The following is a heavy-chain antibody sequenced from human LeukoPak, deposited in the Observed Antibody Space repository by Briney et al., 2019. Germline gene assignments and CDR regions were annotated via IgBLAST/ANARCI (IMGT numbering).Heavy chain of an antibody. D-gene: IGHD1-26*01. V-gene: IGHV4-31*03. J-gene: IGHJ4*02. CDR3: ARHGWISGSYYFFDY. Sequence: SETLSLTCTVSGGSISSGDYFWSWIRQHPGKGLEWIGYIYYSGSTYYNPSLKSRLTTSVDTSKNQFSLKLSSVTAADTAVYYCARHGWISGSYYFFDYWGQGTLVTVSS. CDR1: GGSISSGDYF. CDR2: IYYSGST.